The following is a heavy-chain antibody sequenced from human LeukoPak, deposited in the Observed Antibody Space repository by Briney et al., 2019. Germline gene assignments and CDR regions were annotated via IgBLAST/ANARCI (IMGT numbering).Heavy chain of an antibody. Sequence: VASVKVSCKASGYTFTGYYMHWVRQAPGQGLEWMGWINPNSGGTNYAQKFQGRVTMTRDTSISTAYMELSRLRSHDTAVYYCARDHNPIVVVVAATQPLDYWGQGTLVTVSS. CDR1: GYTFTGYY. CDR3: ARDHNPIVVVVAATQPLDY. D-gene: IGHD2-15*01. CDR2: INPNSGGT. J-gene: IGHJ4*02. V-gene: IGHV1-2*02.